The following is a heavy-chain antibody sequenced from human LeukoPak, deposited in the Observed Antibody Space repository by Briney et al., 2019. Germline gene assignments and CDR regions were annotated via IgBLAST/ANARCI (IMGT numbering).Heavy chain of an antibody. V-gene: IGHV1-18*01. CDR2: ISAYNGNT. CDR3: ARGTTIFGAPHAFDI. J-gene: IGHJ3*02. Sequence: GASVKVSCKASGYTFTSYGISWVRQAPGQGLEWMGWISAYNGNTNYAQKLQGRVTMTTDTSTSTAYMELRSLRSDDTAVYYCARGTTIFGAPHAFDIWGQGTMVTVSS. D-gene: IGHD3-3*01. CDR1: GYTFTSYG.